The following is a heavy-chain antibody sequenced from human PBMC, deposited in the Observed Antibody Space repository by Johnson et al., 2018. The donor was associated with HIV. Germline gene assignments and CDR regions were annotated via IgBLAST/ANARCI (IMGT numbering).Heavy chain of an antibody. CDR3: ARDQAIFGVVLASDAFDI. D-gene: IGHD3-3*01. V-gene: IGHV3-66*02. Sequence: VQLVESGGGVVRPGGSLRLSCAASGFTVNSNYMRWVRQAPGKGLEWVSVIYSGGSTYYADSVKGRFTISRDNSRNTLYLQMNSLRAEDTAVYYCARDQAIFGVVLASDAFDIWGQGTMVTVSS. J-gene: IGHJ3*02. CDR2: IYSGGST. CDR1: GFTVNSNY.